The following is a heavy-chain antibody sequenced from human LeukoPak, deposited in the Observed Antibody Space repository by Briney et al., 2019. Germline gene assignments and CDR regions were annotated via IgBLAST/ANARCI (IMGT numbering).Heavy chain of an antibody. Sequence: GGSLRLSCAASGFTVSDNYMSWVRQAPGKGLEWVSVIYSDGRTHYADSVKGRFTVSRVNSKNTLYLQMNSLRAEDTAVYYCAILPGYWGQGTLVTVSS. CDR1: GFTVSDNY. J-gene: IGHJ4*02. CDR2: IYSDGRT. CDR3: AILPGY. V-gene: IGHV3-53*01.